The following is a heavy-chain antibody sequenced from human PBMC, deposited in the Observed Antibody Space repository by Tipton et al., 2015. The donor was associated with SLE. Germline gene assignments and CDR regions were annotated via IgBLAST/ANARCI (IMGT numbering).Heavy chain of an antibody. D-gene: IGHD2-2*01. J-gene: IGHJ6*02. V-gene: IGHV1-2*02. Sequence: QLVQSGAEVKKPGASVKVSCKASGYIFTGYYLMWVRQAPGQGLEWMGWISPNNGAINYAQKFQGRVTMTRDTSISTAYMELSRLTDDDSAMYYCASGRCSSTSCYVAPYGLDVWGQGTTVTVSS. CDR1: GYIFTGYY. CDR3: ASGRCSSTSCYVAPYGLDV. CDR2: ISPNNGAI.